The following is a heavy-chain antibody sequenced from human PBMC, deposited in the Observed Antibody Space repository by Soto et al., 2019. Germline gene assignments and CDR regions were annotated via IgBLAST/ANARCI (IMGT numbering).Heavy chain of an antibody. Sequence: EVQLVQSGAEVKKPGESLRISCKGSGYSFTSYWISWLRQMPGKGLEWMGRVGPSDSYTNYSPSFQGHVNISADKSISTASLQGSSLKASDTAMYYCARHDPMYYDFWSGYFDYYYYGMDVWGQGTTVTVSS. CDR3: ARHDPMYYDFWSGYFDYYYYGMDV. CDR2: VGPSDSYT. D-gene: IGHD3-3*01. J-gene: IGHJ6*02. V-gene: IGHV5-10-1*03. CDR1: GYSFTSYW.